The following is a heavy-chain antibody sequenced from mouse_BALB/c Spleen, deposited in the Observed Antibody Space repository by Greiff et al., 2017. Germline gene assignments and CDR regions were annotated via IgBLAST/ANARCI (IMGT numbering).Heavy chain of an antibody. Sequence: QVQLKESGPGLVAPSQSLSITCTVSGFSLTSYDISWIRQPPGKGLEWLGVIWTGGGTNYNSAFMSRLSISKDNSKSQVFLKMNSLQTDDTAIYYCVREDDYYAMDYWGQGTSVTVSS. V-gene: IGHV2-9-2*01. CDR2: IWTGGGT. J-gene: IGHJ4*01. CDR1: GFSLTSYD. CDR3: VREDDYYAMDY.